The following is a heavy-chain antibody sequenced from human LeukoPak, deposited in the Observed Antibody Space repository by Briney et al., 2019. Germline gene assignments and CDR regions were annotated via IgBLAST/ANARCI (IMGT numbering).Heavy chain of an antibody. J-gene: IGHJ4*02. CDR1: GGSFSGYY. Sequence: SETLSLTCAVYGGSFSGYYWSWIRQPPGKGLEWIGEINHSGSTNYNPSLKSRVTISLDTPKNQFSLKLSSVTAADTAVYYCARGYGDYFDYWGQGTLVTVSS. CDR2: INHSGST. D-gene: IGHD4-17*01. CDR3: ARGYGDYFDY. V-gene: IGHV4-34*01.